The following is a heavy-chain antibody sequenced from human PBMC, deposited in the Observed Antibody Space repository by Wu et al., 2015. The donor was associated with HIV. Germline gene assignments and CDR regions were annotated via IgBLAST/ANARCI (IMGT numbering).Heavy chain of an antibody. D-gene: IGHD3-3*01. J-gene: IGHJ6*01. V-gene: IGHV1-69-2*01. CDR1: GYILTDYY. CDR2: VNPKNGDT. Sequence: VQLVQSGAELKKPGATVKVSCKVSGYILTDYYIHWVRQAPGNGLDWMGLVNPKNGDTIYARKFQGRVTITADTSKQTVYLELSSLTSEDTALYYCATDSRDPGVVIFAPDVGYGVDVVGPKGPRSSSPQ. CDR3: ATDSRDPGVVIFAPDVGYGVDV.